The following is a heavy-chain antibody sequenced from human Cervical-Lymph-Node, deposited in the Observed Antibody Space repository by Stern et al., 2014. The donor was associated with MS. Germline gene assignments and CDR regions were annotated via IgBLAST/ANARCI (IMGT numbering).Heavy chain of an antibody. CDR3: AREGGNTAEYFQH. D-gene: IGHD4-23*01. CDR1: GFTFSSSG. J-gene: IGHJ1*01. V-gene: IGHV3-33*01. CDR2: LYYSGSNK. Sequence: QVQLEESGGGVVQPGRSLRLSCAASGFTFSSSGMRWVRQAPGKGLEWLAILYYSGSNKYYPYSKNGRITISRDSSTNTLYMKRNSLRAEDTAVYYCAREGGNTAEYFQHWGQGTLVTVSS.